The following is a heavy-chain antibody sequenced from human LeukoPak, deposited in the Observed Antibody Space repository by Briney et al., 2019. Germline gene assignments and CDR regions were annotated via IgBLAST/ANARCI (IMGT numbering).Heavy chain of an antibody. CDR3: ARAHTLPYDSFSP. CDR2: INPTGGST. V-gene: IGHV1-46*01. D-gene: IGHD5-12*01. Sequence: ASVKVSCKASGYTFTNYYMHWVRQAPGQGLEWMGIINPTGGSTTYAQKFQGRVTMTRDTSTSTVYMELSSLRSDDTAVYYRARAHTLPYDSFSPWGQRTLVTVSS. CDR1: GYTFTNYY. J-gene: IGHJ5*02.